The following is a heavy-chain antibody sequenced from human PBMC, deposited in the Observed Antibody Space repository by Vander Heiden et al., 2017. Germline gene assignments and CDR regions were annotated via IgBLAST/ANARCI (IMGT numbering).Heavy chain of an antibody. CDR3: ARDIVATILGYGMDV. J-gene: IGHJ6*02. D-gene: IGHD5-12*01. CDR2: SNPSGGST. CDR1: GYTFTSYY. Sequence: QVQLVQSGAEVKKPGASVKVSCKASGYTFTSYYMHWVRQAPGQGLEWMGISNPSGGSTSYAQKFQSRVTMTRDTSTSTVYMELSSLRSEDTAVYYCARDIVATILGYGMDVWGQGTTVTVSS. V-gene: IGHV1-46*01.